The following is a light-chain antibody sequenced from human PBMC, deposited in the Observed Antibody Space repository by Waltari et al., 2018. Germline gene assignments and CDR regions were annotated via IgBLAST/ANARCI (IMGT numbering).Light chain of an antibody. CDR3: LQDYSYPWT. J-gene: IGKJ1*01. CDR1: QGIRND. Sequence: AIQMTQSPSSLSASVGDRVTITCRASQGIRNDLGWYQQRPGKAPKLLFYGSSTLQSGGPSRLSGSGFGTDLTLTINSLQPEDFATYYCLQDYSYPWTFGQGTKVEIK. CDR2: GSS. V-gene: IGKV1-6*01.